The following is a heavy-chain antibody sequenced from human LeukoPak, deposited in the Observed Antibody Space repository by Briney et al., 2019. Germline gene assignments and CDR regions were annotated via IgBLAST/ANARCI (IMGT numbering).Heavy chain of an antibody. CDR2: ISSSSSYI. D-gene: IGHD6-6*01. V-gene: IGHV3-21*01. CDR1: GFTLSSYS. CDR3: ARDVGITARTEYFQH. J-gene: IGHJ1*01. Sequence: GGSLRLSCAASGFTLSSYSMNWVRQAPGKGLEWVSSISSSSSYIYYADSVKGRFTISRDNAKNSLYLQMNSLRAEDTAVYYCARDVGITARTEYFQHWGQGTLVTVSS.